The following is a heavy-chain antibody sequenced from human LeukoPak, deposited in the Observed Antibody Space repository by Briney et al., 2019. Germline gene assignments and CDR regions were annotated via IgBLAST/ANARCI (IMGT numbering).Heavy chain of an antibody. CDR3: AELGITMIGGV. J-gene: IGHJ6*04. CDR2: ISGSGGST. CDR1: GFTFSSYG. D-gene: IGHD3-10*02. V-gene: IGHV3-23*01. Sequence: GGTLRLSCAASGFTFSSYGMSWVRQAPGKGLDWVSAISGSGGSTYYADSVKGRFTISRDNAKNSLYLQMNSLRAEDTAVYYCAELGITMIGGVWGKGTTVTISS.